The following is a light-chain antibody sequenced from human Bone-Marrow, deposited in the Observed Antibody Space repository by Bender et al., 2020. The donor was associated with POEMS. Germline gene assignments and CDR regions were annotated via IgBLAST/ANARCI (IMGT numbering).Light chain of an antibody. Sequence: QSVLTQPPSASGTPGQRVTISCSGSNSNIGTNAVNWYQQFPGTAPKLLIYGDNQRPSGVPDRFFAFKSGTSASRAISGHQSEDEADYYCEAWDAGLSGGVFGGGTKLTVL. V-gene: IGLV1-44*01. CDR3: EAWDAGLSGGV. J-gene: IGLJ3*02. CDR1: NSNIGTNA. CDR2: GDN.